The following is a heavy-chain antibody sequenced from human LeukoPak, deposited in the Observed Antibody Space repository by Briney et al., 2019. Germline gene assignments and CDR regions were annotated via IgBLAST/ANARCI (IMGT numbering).Heavy chain of an antibody. CDR1: GFTFSSYS. V-gene: IGHV3-21*01. D-gene: IGHD5-24*01. CDR2: ISSSSSYI. CDR3: AKEWGWLQFSYFDY. J-gene: IGHJ4*02. Sequence: GGSLRLSCAASGFTFSSYSMNWVRQAPGKGLEWVSSISSSSSYIYYADSVKGRFTISRDNSKNTLYLQMNSLRAEDTAVYYCAKEWGWLQFSYFDYWGQGTLVTVSS.